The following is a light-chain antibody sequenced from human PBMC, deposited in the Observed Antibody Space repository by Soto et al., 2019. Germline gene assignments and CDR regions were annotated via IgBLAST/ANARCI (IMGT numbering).Light chain of an antibody. CDR3: QLYGA. CDR1: QSVSRNY. CDR2: AAS. Sequence: IVLTQSPGTLSLSPGERATLSCRASQSVSRNYLAWYQQKPGQAPRLLIYAASNRATGIPDRFSGSGSGTDFTLTISRLEPEDVAMNYCQLYGAFGQGTKVEIK. J-gene: IGKJ1*01. V-gene: IGKV3-20*01.